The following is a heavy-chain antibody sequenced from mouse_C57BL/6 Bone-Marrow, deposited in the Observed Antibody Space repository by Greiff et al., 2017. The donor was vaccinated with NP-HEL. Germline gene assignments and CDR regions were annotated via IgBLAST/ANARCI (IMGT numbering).Heavy chain of an antibody. CDR3: TRAGSSFYWYFDV. D-gene: IGHD1-1*01. CDR2: IYPGNSDT. J-gene: IGHJ1*03. Sequence: EVQLQQSGTVLARPGASVKMSCKTSGYTFTSYWMHWVKQRPGQGLEWIGAIYPGNSDTSYNQKFKGKAKLTAVTSASTAYMELSSLTNEDSAVYYCTRAGSSFYWYFDVWGTGTTVTVSS. CDR1: GYTFTSYW. V-gene: IGHV1-5*01.